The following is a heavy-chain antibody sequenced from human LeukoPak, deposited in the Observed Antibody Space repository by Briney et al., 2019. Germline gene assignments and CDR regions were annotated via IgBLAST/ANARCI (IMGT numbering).Heavy chain of an antibody. CDR3: AKVSAVAGNNWFDP. V-gene: IGHV3-30*18. CDR1: GFTFSSYG. J-gene: IGHJ5*02. Sequence: GRSLRLPCAASGFTFSSYGMHWVRQAPGKGLEWVAVISYDGSNKYYADSVKGRFTISRDNSKNTLYLQMNSLRAEDTAVHYCAKVSAVAGNNWFDPWGQGTLVTVSS. D-gene: IGHD6-19*01. CDR2: ISYDGSNK.